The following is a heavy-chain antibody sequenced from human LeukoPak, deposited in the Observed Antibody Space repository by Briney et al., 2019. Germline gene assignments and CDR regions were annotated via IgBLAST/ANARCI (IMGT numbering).Heavy chain of an antibody. J-gene: IGHJ3*02. V-gene: IGHV4-61*01. Sequence: SETLSLTCTVSGGSISSGFYYWSWIRQPPGKGLEWIAYIDYTASTNYNPSLKSRVTISVDTSKNQFSLKLSSVTAADTAVYYCARDSRRELLHAFDIWGQGTMVTVSS. D-gene: IGHD1-26*01. CDR3: ARDSRRELLHAFDI. CDR1: GGSISSGFYY. CDR2: IDYTAST.